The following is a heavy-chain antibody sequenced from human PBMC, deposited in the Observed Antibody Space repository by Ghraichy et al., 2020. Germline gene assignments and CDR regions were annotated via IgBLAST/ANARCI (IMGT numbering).Heavy chain of an antibody. D-gene: IGHD3-9*01. J-gene: IGHJ4*02. CDR1: GGSISSYY. Sequence: SETLSLTCTVSGGSISSYYWSWIRQPPGKGLEWIGYIYTSGSTNYNPSLKSRVTILVDTSKNQFSLKLSSVTAADTAVYYCARLYYDILTGSYYFDYWGQGTLVTVSS. CDR2: IYTSGST. CDR3: ARLYYDILTGSYYFDY. V-gene: IGHV4-4*09.